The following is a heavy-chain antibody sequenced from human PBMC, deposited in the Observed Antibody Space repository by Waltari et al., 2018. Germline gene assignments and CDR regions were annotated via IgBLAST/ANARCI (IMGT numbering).Heavy chain of an antibody. CDR3: ATIAVACYV. J-gene: IGHJ6*04. CDR1: GFTFISYA. D-gene: IGHD6-19*01. V-gene: IGHV3-23*04. Sequence: EVQLVVSGGGLVQPGGSLRLSCAASGFTFISYALRWVRQAPGRGMGGLSACSGRVGSTYYEGSVKGRFTMSREKSKKTLYLQMNSLRAEDTAVYYCATIAVACYVWGKGTTGTVSS. CDR2: CSGRVGST.